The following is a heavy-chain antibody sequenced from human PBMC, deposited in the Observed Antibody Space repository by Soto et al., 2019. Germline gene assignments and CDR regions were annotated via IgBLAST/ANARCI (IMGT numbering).Heavy chain of an antibody. J-gene: IGHJ5*02. CDR3: ARDWGSTDP. V-gene: IGHV4-34*01. CDR1: GGSFSGYY. CDR2: INHSGST. Sequence: SETLSLTCAVYGGSFSGYYWSWIRQPPGKGLEWIGEINHSGSTNYNPSLKSRVTISVDTSKNQFSLKLSSVSAADTAVYYCARDWGSTDPWGQGTLVTVSS. D-gene: IGHD3-16*01.